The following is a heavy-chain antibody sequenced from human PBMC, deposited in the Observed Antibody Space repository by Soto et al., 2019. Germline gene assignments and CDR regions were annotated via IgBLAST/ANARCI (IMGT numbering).Heavy chain of an antibody. CDR3: ASTTQERIAAREWFDP. CDR2: IYYSGST. J-gene: IGHJ5*02. V-gene: IGHV4-31*03. CDR1: GGSISSGGYY. D-gene: IGHD6-6*01. Sequence: SETLSLTCTVSGGSISSGGYYWSWIRQHPGKGLEWIGYIYYSGSTYYNPSLKSRVTISVDTSKNQFSLKLSSVTAADTAVYYCASTTQERIAAREWFDPWGQGTLVTVSS.